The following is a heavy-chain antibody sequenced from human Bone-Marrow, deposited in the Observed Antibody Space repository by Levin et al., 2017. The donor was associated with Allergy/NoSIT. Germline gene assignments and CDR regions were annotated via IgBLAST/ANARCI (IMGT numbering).Heavy chain of an antibody. D-gene: IGHD5/OR15-5a*01. Sequence: SQTLSLTCTVSGGSIGSGCYYWSWIRQPAGKGLEWIGRIYASGSPGYNPSLKSRVPISVDTSKNQFSLNLRSVDASDTAAYYCARDRCVYDSGPSTDFYYYYVDVWGKGTTVTVSS. J-gene: IGHJ6*03. CDR2: IYASGSP. V-gene: IGHV4-61*02. CDR3: ARDRCVYDSGPSTDFYYYYVDV. CDR1: GGSIGSGCYY.